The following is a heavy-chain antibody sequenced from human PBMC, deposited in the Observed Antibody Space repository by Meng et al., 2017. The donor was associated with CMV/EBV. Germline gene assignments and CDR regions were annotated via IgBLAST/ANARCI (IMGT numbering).Heavy chain of an antibody. V-gene: IGHV1-8*01. Sequence: ASVKVSCKASGYTFTSYDINWVRQATGQGLEWMGWMNPNSGNTGYAQKFQGRVTMTRNTSISTAYMELSRLRSDDTAVYYCARDFRYDFWSGLFTNWGQGTLVTVSS. D-gene: IGHD3-3*01. CDR2: MNPNSGNT. J-gene: IGHJ4*02. CDR3: ARDFRYDFWSGLFTN. CDR1: GYTFTSYD.